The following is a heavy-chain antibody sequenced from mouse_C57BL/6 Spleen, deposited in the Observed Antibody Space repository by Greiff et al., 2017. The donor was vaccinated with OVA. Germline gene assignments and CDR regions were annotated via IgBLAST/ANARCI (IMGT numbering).Heavy chain of an antibody. J-gene: IGHJ3*01. V-gene: IGHV1-80*01. CDR3: AFSSYYGSSYLFAY. Sequence: VQLQQSGAELVKPGASVKISCKASGYAFSSYWMNWVKQRPGKGLEWIGQIYPGDGDTNYNGKFKGKATLTADKSSSTAYMQLSSLTSEDSAVYFCAFSSYYGSSYLFAYWGQGTLVTVSA. CDR1: GYAFSSYW. D-gene: IGHD1-1*01. CDR2: IYPGDGDT.